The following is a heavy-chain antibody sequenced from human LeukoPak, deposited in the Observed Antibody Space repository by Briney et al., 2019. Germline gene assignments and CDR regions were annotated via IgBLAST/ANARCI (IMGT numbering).Heavy chain of an antibody. V-gene: IGHV3-30*04. CDR1: GFTFSSYA. J-gene: IGHJ6*02. CDR2: ISYDGSNK. Sequence: GGSLRLSRAASGFTFSSYAMHWVRQAPGKGLEWVAVISYDGSNKYYADSVKGRFTISRDNSKNTLYLQMNSLRAEDTAVYYCARDDTIFGVVSDYYYGMDVWGQGTTVTVSS. CDR3: ARDDTIFGVVSDYYYGMDV. D-gene: IGHD3-3*01.